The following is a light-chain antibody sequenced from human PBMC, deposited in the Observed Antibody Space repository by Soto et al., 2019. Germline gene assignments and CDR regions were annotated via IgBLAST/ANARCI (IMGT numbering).Light chain of an antibody. J-gene: IGKJ1*01. CDR2: DAS. CDR3: QQYNSYSWT. CDR1: QSISSW. V-gene: IGKV1-5*01. Sequence: DIQMTQSPSTLSASVGDRVTITCRASQSISSWLAWYQQKPGKAPKLLIYDASSLASGVPSRFSGSGSGTEFPLTISSLQPDDFATYYCQQYNSYSWTFGQGTKVEIK.